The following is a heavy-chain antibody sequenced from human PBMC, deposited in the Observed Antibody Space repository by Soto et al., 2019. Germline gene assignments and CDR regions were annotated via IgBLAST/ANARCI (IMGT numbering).Heavy chain of an antibody. Sequence: ASVKVSCKASGYTFTSYGISWVRQAPGQGLEWMGWISAYNGNTNYAQKLQGRVTMTTDTSTSTAYMELRSLRSDDTAVYYCAREPSLYYYDSSGYSRTGWFDPWGQGTLVTVSS. D-gene: IGHD3-22*01. CDR1: GYTFTSYG. CDR2: ISAYNGNT. J-gene: IGHJ5*02. CDR3: AREPSLYYYDSSGYSRTGWFDP. V-gene: IGHV1-18*04.